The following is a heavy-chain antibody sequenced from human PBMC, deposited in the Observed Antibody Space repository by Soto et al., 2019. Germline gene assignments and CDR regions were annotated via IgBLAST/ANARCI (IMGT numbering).Heavy chain of an antibody. CDR3: ARVSRGYSYGHRVIDY. V-gene: IGHV4-30-2*01. J-gene: IGHJ4*02. CDR2: IYHSGST. CDR1: GGSIRSGGYS. D-gene: IGHD5-18*01. Sequence: SETLSLTCAVSGGSIRSGGYSWSWIRQPPGKGLEWIGYIYHSGSTYYNPSFQGQVTISADKSISTAYLQWSSLKASDTAMYYCARVSRGYSYGHRVIDYWGQGTLVTVSS.